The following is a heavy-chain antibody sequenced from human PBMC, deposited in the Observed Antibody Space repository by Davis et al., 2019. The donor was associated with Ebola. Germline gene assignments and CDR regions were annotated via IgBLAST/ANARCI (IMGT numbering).Heavy chain of an antibody. V-gene: IGHV3-53*01. CDR3: ARDSAARSYYSIVDY. CDR2: IYSGGST. Sequence: GESLKISCAASGFTVSSNYMSWVRQAPGKGLEWVSVIYSGGSTYYADSVKGRFTISRDNSKNTLYLQMNSLRAEDTAVYYCARDSAARSYYSIVDYWGQGTLVTVSS. J-gene: IGHJ4*02. CDR1: GFTVSSNY. D-gene: IGHD3-10*01.